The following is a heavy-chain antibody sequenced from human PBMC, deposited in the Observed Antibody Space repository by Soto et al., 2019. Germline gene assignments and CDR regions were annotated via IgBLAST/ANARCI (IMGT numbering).Heavy chain of an antibody. CDR3: ARLINFWSGYYFYYYGMDV. V-gene: IGHV4-34*01. CDR2: INHSGST. Sequence: SEALSLTCAVYGGSFSGYYWSWIRQPPGKGLEWIGEINHSGSTNYNPSLKSRVTISVDTSKNQFSLKLSSVTAADTAVYYCARLINFWSGYYFYYYGMDVWGQGTTVTVSS. CDR1: GGSFSGYY. J-gene: IGHJ6*02. D-gene: IGHD3-3*01.